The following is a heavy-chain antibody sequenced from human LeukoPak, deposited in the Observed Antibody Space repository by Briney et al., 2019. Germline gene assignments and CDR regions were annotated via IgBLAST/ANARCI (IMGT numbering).Heavy chain of an antibody. J-gene: IGHJ6*03. CDR3: ARVRGAATPVYYYYMDV. CDR2: IYNGGST. V-gene: IGHV4-39*07. D-gene: IGHD2-15*01. Sequence: KPSETLSLTCSVSGGSISSSSNYWGWIRQPPGKGLEWIGSIYNGGSTYYNPSLKSRVTISVDTSNNQFSLRLSSVTAADTAVYYCARVRGAATPVYYYYMDVWGKGTTVTVSS. CDR1: GGSISSSSNY.